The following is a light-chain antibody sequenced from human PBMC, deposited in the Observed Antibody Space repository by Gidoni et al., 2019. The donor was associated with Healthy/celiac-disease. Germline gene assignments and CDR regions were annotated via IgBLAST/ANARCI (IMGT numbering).Light chain of an antibody. CDR2: GAS. Sequence: EIVLTQSPGTLSLSPGKRATLSCRASQSVSSSYLAWYQQKPGQAPRLLIYGASSRATGIPDRFSGSGSGTDFTLTISRLEPEDFAVYYCQQYGSSPPGGTFGGGTKVEIK. CDR1: QSVSSSY. J-gene: IGKJ4*01. CDR3: QQYGSSPPGGT. V-gene: IGKV3-20*01.